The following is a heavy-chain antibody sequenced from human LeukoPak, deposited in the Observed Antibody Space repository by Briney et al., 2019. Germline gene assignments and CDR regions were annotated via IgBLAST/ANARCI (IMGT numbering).Heavy chain of an antibody. D-gene: IGHD3-10*01. J-gene: IGHJ4*02. CDR1: GFTFSSYG. CDR3: AKGHYYGSGSLDY. V-gene: IGHV3-23*01. Sequence: GGSLGLSCAASGFTFSSYGMSWVRQAPGKGLEWVSVIGGRDGSTYYADSVKGRFTISRDNSKNTLYVQMNSLRAEDTAVYYCAKGHYYGSGSLDYWGQGTLVTASS. CDR2: IGGRDGST.